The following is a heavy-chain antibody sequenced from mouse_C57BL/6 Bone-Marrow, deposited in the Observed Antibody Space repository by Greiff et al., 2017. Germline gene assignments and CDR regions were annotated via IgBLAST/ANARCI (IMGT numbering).Heavy chain of an antibody. CDR3: GNGAMDY. CDR1: GYSITSGYY. V-gene: IGHV3-6*01. D-gene: IGHD2-1*01. CDR2: ISYDGSN. Sequence: EVKLQEPGPGLVKPSQSLSLTCSVTGYSITSGYYWNWIRQFPGNKLEWMGYISYDGSNNYNPSLKNRISITRDTSKNQFFLKLNSVTTEDTATYYCGNGAMDYWGQGTSVTVSS. J-gene: IGHJ4*01.